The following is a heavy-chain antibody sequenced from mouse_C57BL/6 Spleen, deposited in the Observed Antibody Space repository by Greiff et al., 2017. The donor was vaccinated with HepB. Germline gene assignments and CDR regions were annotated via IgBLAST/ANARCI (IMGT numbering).Heavy chain of an antibody. D-gene: IGHD2-10*01. CDR1: GYTFTDYE. Sequence: QVQLQQSGAELVRPGASVTLSCKASGYTFTDYEMHWVKQTPVHGLEWIGDIDPETGGTAYNQKFKGKAILTADKSSSTAYMELRSLTYEDSAVYDYSRAISYYGNPNFCYWGQGTTLTVSS. V-gene: IGHV1-15*01. CDR3: SRAISYYGNPNFCY. CDR2: IDPETGGT. J-gene: IGHJ2*01.